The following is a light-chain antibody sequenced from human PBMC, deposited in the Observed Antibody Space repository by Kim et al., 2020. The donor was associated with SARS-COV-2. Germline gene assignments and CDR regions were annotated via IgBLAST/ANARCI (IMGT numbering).Light chain of an antibody. CDR3: QAWDSGTAV. CDR2: QNN. Sequence: SYELTQPPSVSVSPGQTASITCSGDTLGDKYACWYQQKPGQSPVLVIYQNNNRPSGIPERFSGSNSGNTATLTISGTQAMDEADYYCQAWDSGTAVFGGESQLTVL. J-gene: IGLJ2*01. CDR1: TLGDKY. V-gene: IGLV3-1*01.